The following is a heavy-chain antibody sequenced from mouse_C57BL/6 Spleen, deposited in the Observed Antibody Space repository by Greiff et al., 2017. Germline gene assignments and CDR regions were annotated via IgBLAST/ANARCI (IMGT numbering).Heavy chain of an antibody. CDR1: GYTFTSYW. CDR2: IYPGSGST. CDR3: AGEIDGYYRYWYFDV. J-gene: IGHJ1*03. Sequence: QVQLQQPGAELVKPGASVKMSCKASGYTFTSYWITWVKQRPGQGLEWIGDIYPGSGSTNYNEKFKSKATLTVDTSSSTAYMQLSSLTSEDSAVYYCAGEIDGYYRYWYFDVWGTGTTVTVSS. D-gene: IGHD2-3*01. V-gene: IGHV1-55*01.